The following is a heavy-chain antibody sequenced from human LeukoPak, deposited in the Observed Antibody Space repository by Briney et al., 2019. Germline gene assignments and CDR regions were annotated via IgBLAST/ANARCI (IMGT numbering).Heavy chain of an antibody. D-gene: IGHD2-2*01. Sequence: SETLSLTCAVYGGSFSGYYWSWIRQPPGKGLEWIGEINHSGSTNYNPSLKSRVTISVATSKNQFSLKLSSVTAADTAVYYCARGLDADCSSTSCSYYYYGMDVWGQGTTVTVSS. CDR2: INHSGST. CDR1: GGSFSGYY. V-gene: IGHV4-34*01. CDR3: ARGLDADCSSTSCSYYYYGMDV. J-gene: IGHJ6*02.